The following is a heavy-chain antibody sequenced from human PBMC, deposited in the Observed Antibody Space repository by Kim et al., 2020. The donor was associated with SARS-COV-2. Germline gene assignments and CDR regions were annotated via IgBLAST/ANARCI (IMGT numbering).Heavy chain of an antibody. D-gene: IGHD3-22*01. Sequence: SETLSLTCTVSGGSMRSYYWSWIRQPPGKGLEWIGYIYHSGSTNYNPSLKSRVTISVDTSKNQFSLNLRSVTAADTAAYCCARVAYDTTGYRRYYFYYW. CDR2: IYHSGST. V-gene: IGHV4-59*01. CDR3: ARVAYDTTGYRRYYFYY. CDR1: GGSMRSYY. J-gene: IGHJ4*01.